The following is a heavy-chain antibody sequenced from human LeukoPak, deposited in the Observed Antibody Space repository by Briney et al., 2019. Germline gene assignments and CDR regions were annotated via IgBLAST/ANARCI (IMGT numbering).Heavy chain of an antibody. D-gene: IGHD1-26*01. Sequence: PSETLSLTCTVSGGSISSYYWSWIRQPPGKGLEWIGYIFYNGSTNYNPSLKSRVTISVDTSKNQFSLNLSSVTAADTAVYYCARGARGSYSYWGQGTLVTVSS. CDR2: IFYNGST. CDR1: GGSISSYY. V-gene: IGHV4-59*08. CDR3: ARGARGSYSY. J-gene: IGHJ4*02.